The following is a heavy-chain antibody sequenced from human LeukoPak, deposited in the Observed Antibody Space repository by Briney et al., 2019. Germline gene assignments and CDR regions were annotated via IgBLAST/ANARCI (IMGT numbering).Heavy chain of an antibody. Sequence: SETLSLTCTVSGGSISSTNYYWGWIRQPPGKGLEWIGTIYYSGSTYYNPSLKSRVTISVDTSKNQFSLKLSSVTAADTAVYYCARDHSLVQFDYWGQGTLVTVSS. V-gene: IGHV4-39*07. CDR2: IYYSGST. J-gene: IGHJ4*02. CDR3: ARDHSLVQFDY. CDR1: GGSISSTNYY. D-gene: IGHD2-21*01.